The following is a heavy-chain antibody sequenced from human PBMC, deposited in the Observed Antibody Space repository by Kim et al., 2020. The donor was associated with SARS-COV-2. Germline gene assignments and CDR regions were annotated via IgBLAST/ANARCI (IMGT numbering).Heavy chain of an antibody. Sequence: ASVKVSCKASGYTFTSYAMNWVRQAPGQGLEWMGWINTNTGNPTYAQGFTGRFVFSLDTSVSTAYLQISSLKAEDTAVYYCARDLYYDFWSGYYVLWDWGQGTLVTVSS. CDR1: GYTFTSYA. CDR2: INTNTGNP. J-gene: IGHJ4*02. CDR3: ARDLYYDFWSGYYVLWD. D-gene: IGHD3-3*01. V-gene: IGHV7-4-1*02.